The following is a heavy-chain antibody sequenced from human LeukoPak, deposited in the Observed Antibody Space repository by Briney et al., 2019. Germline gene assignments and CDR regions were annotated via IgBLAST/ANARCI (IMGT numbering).Heavy chain of an antibody. D-gene: IGHD3-22*01. CDR1: GGSISSYY. J-gene: IGHJ4*02. Sequence: PSETLSLTCTVSGGSISSYYWSWIRQPAGKGLEWIGRIYTSGSTNYNPSLKSRVTMSVDTSKNQFPLKLGSVTAADTAVYYCARSSRDYYDSSGVVNFDYWGQGTLVTVSS. CDR2: IYTSGST. V-gene: IGHV4-4*07. CDR3: ARSSRDYYDSSGVVNFDY.